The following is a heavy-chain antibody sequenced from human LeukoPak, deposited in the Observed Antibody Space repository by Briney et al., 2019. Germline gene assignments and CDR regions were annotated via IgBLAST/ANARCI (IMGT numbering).Heavy chain of an antibody. V-gene: IGHV3-21*01. Sequence: TGGSLRLSCAASQFTFNKHYMSWVRQAPGKGLEWVSSISSSSSYIYYADSVKGRFTISRDNAKNSLYLQMNSLRAEDTAVYYCAREAGITMIVTYNWFDPWGQGTLVTVSS. CDR1: QFTFNKHY. CDR2: ISSSSSYI. CDR3: AREAGITMIVTYNWFDP. J-gene: IGHJ5*02. D-gene: IGHD3-22*01.